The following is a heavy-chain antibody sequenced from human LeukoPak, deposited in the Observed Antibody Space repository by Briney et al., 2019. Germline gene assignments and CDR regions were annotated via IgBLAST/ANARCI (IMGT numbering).Heavy chain of an antibody. V-gene: IGHV4-38-2*01. CDR1: GYSIRNDYY. Sequence: SETLSLTCGVSGYSIRNDYYWGWIRQPPGKGLEWIGSIYHRGSTYYKSSLKDRVTISVDTSKNQFSLRLTSVTAADTAVYYCVKDDYGDYVAFDIWGQGTKVTVSS. D-gene: IGHD4-17*01. J-gene: IGHJ3*02. CDR2: IYHRGST. CDR3: VKDDYGDYVAFDI.